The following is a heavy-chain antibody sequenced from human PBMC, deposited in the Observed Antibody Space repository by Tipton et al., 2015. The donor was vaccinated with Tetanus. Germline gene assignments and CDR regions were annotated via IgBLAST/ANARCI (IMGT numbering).Heavy chain of an antibody. CDR1: GGSISTRNYF. CDR2: IYYSGST. D-gene: IGHD3-16*01. J-gene: IGHJ3*02. V-gene: IGHV4-39*01. Sequence: VKPSETLSLTCTVSGGSISTRNYFWGWIRQAPGKGLEWIGNIYYSGSTDYNPSLKSRVAISVDTSKNQFSLKLSSVTAADTAVYYCARIWGVWVTSIDAFDIWGQGTKVAVSS. CDR3: ARIWGVWVTSIDAFDI.